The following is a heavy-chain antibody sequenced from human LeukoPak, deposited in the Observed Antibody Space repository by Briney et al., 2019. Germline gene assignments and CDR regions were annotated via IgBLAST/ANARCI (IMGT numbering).Heavy chain of an antibody. D-gene: IGHD2-21*02. V-gene: IGHV3-74*03. J-gene: IGHJ4*02. CDR3: ARDGDVTIPFDS. CDR1: GFTFSSYW. CDR2: INFDGSRT. Sequence: GGSLRLSCAASGFTFSSYWMPWVRQAPGKGLVWVSQINFDGSRTTYADSVRGRFTISRDNAWNTLYLPMDSLRAEDTAVYFCARDGDVTIPFDSWGQGTLVTVPS.